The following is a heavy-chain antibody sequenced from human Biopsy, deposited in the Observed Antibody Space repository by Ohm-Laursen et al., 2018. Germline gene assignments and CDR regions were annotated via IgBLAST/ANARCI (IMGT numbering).Heavy chain of an antibody. J-gene: IGHJ1*01. Sequence: SVKVSCNAPEGTFSNYGVNWVRQAPGQGLEWLGGNIPILGTGNYAQKFQDRVTVAADTSTSTATMELRSLRSGDTAVYYCATKLTGYFHHWGQGTLVIVSS. D-gene: IGHD3-9*01. CDR3: ATKLTGYFHH. CDR1: EGTFSNYG. CDR2: NIPILGTG. V-gene: IGHV1-69*06.